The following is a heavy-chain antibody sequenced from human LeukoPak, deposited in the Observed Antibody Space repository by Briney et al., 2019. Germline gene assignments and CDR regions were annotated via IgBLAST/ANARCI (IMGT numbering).Heavy chain of an antibody. J-gene: IGHJ6*03. CDR2: IYYSGST. CDR3: ARYDFWSGNYYMDV. V-gene: IGHV4-59*01. Sequence: SETLSLTRTVSGGSISSYYWSWIRQPPGKGLEWIGYIYYSGSTNYNPSLKSRVTTSVDTSKNQFSLKLSSVTAADTAVYYCARYDFWSGNYYMDVWGKGTTVTVSS. D-gene: IGHD3-3*01. CDR1: GGSISSYY.